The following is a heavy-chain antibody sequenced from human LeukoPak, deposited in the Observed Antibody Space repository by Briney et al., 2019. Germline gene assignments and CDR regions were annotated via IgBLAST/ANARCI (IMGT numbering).Heavy chain of an antibody. J-gene: IGHJ4*02. CDR1: GGSITSYY. CDR3: ARDSRSYYDSRGYYGTFDY. V-gene: IGHV4-59*01. D-gene: IGHD3-22*01. Sequence: SETLSLTCTVSGGSITSYYWSWIRQPPGKGLEWIGYIYYSGSTNYSPSRKSRVTISVDTSKNQFSLKLSSVTAADTAVYYCARDSRSYYDSRGYYGTFDYWGQGTLVTVSS. CDR2: IYYSGST.